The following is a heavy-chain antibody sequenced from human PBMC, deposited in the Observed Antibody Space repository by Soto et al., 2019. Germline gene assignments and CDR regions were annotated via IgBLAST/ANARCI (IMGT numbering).Heavy chain of an antibody. D-gene: IGHD2-2*01. CDR3: ARGIATGQLDH. CDR2: INPDNGNT. J-gene: IGHJ4*02. V-gene: IGHV1-3*01. CDR1: GYTFTRYT. Sequence: ASVKVSCKASGYTFTRYTMNWVRQAPGQRLEWMGWINPDNGNTKSSQKFQDRVIITRDTSASTAYMDLSSLRSEDTAVYYCARGIATGQLDHWGQGTLVPVSS.